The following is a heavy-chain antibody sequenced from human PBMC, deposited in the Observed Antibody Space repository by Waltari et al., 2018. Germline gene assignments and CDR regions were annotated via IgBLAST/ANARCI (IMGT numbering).Heavy chain of an antibody. CDR3: ARGEKWAAGGAFDI. V-gene: IGHV1-69-2*01. D-gene: IGHD6-25*01. CDR2: GDPEDGET. J-gene: IGHJ3*02. CDR1: GYTFTDYY. Sequence: EVQLVQSGAEVKKPGATVKISCKASGYTFTDYYLHWVQQAPGKGLEWMGRGDPEDGETIYAEKFQGRVTITADKSTSTAYMELSSLGSEDTAVYYCARGEKWAAGGAFDIWGQGTMVTVSS.